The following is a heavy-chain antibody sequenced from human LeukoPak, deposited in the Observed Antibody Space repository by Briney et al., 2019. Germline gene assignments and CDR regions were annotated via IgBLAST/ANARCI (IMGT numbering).Heavy chain of an antibody. D-gene: IGHD3-10*01. CDR2: IESNGLT. V-gene: IGHV3-74*01. J-gene: IGHJ5*01. CDR1: GFTFSSYW. Sequence: GGSLKLSREASGFTFSSYWMHWVRQIPGKGLMWVSRIESNGLTLYADSVRDRFTISRDNGKNTIYLQMNSLRVDDTAIYYCAKAATYFYGSVTYDWFESWGQGTLVTVSS. CDR3: AKAATYFYGSVTYDWFES.